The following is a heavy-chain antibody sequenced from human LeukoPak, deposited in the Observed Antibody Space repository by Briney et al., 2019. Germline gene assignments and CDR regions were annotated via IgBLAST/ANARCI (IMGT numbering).Heavy chain of an antibody. CDR3: ARDGPEWEPVPNAFDI. CDR1: GYTFTDYG. CDR2: ISAYNGNT. D-gene: IGHD1-26*01. Sequence: GASVKVSCKASGYTFTDYGISWVRQAPGQGLKWMGWISAYNGNTSYAQKLQGRVTMTTDTSTSTAYMELRSLRSDDTAVYYCARDGPEWEPVPNAFDIWGQGTMVTVSS. V-gene: IGHV1-18*01. J-gene: IGHJ3*02.